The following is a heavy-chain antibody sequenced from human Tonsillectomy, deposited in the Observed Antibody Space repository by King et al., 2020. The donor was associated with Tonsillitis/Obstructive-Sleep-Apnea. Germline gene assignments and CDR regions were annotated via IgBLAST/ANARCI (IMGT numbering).Heavy chain of an antibody. CDR1: GGTFRDYA. J-gene: IGHJ4*02. CDR3: ARDEGGLYCSQGVCRPFDY. CDR2: IIPIFDTL. D-gene: IGHD2-8*01. Sequence: QLVQSGAEVKKPGSSVKVSCQASGGTFRDYAFSWVRQAPGHGLEWMGGIIPIFDTLDYAQKFQGRVTITADESTSTASMELSSLTTEDTAVYFGARDEGGLYCSQGVCRPFDYWGQGTLVIVSS. V-gene: IGHV1-69*13.